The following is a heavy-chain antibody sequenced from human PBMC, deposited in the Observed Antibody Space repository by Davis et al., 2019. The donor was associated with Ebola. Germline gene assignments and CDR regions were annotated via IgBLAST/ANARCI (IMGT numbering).Heavy chain of an antibody. V-gene: IGHV1-24*01. D-gene: IGHD3-10*01. CDR2: FDPEDGET. Sequence: AASVKVSCKVSGYTLTELSMHWVRHAPGKGLEWMGGFDPEDGETIYAQKFQSRVTMTEDTSTDTAYMELSSLRSEDTAVYYCAAHTHGEYYFDYWGQGTLVTVSS. CDR1: GYTLTELS. CDR3: AAHTHGEYYFDY. J-gene: IGHJ4*02.